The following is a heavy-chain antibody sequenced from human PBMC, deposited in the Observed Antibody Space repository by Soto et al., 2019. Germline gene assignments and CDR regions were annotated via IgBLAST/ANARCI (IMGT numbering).Heavy chain of an antibody. Sequence: SETLSLTCAVSGGSISSGGYSWSWIRQPPGKGLEWIGYIYHSGSTYYNPSLKSRVTISVDRSKNQFSLKLSSVTAADTAVYYCASGQQLVRNYWAKGTLVTVSS. J-gene: IGHJ4*02. CDR2: IYHSGST. CDR1: GGSISSGGYS. V-gene: IGHV4-30-2*01. D-gene: IGHD6-13*01. CDR3: ASGQQLVRNY.